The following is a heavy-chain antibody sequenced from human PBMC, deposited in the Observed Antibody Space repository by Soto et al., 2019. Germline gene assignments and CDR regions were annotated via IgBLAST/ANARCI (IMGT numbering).Heavy chain of an antibody. D-gene: IGHD1-26*01. J-gene: IGHJ4*02. CDR1: GFTFSSYG. CDR2: ISYDGSNK. Sequence: GGSLRLSCAASGFTFSSYGMHWVRQAPGKGLEWVAVISYDGSNKYYADSVKGRFTISRDNSKNTLYLQMNSLRAEDTAVYYCAKDLGASGSYPTLVYWGQGTLVTVSS. CDR3: AKDLGASGSYPTLVY. V-gene: IGHV3-30*18.